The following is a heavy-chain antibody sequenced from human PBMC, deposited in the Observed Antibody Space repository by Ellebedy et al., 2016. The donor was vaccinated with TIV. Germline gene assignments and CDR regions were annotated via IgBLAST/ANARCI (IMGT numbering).Heavy chain of an antibody. Sequence: MPGGSLRLSCTVSGGSISSYYWSWIRQPPGKGLEWIGYIYYSGSTNYNPSLKSRVTISVDTSKNQFSLKLSSVTAADTAVYYCASSSLDSSGYYYDYWGQGTLVTVSS. V-gene: IGHV4-59*12. CDR3: ASSSLDSSGYYYDY. CDR1: GGSISSYY. J-gene: IGHJ4*02. CDR2: IYYSGST. D-gene: IGHD3-22*01.